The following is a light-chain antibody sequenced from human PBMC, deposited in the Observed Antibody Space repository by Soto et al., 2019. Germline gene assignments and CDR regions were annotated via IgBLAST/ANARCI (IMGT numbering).Light chain of an antibody. V-gene: IGLV2-8*01. CDR1: SSDIGGYNF. CDR2: EVY. J-gene: IGLJ1*01. CDR3: SSHGGSNNPHA. Sequence: QSALTQPPSASGSPAQSVTISCTGTSSDIGGYNFVSWYQQHPGKAPKLIIYEVYKRPSGVPDRFSGSKSGNTASLTVSGLQAEDEADYYCSSHGGSNNPHALGTGTQVTV.